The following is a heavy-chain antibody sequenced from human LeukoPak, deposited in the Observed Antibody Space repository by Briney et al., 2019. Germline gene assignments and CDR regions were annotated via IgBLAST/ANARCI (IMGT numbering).Heavy chain of an antibody. D-gene: IGHD1-26*01. CDR2: IDPSGGLT. CDR3: AKDHMFRQRLSGSKGLDS. J-gene: IGHJ4*02. CDR1: GYTFTSYY. V-gene: IGHV1-46*01. Sequence: ASVKVSCKTFGYTFTSYYVHWVRQAPGQGLEWLGIIDPSGGLTSYAQKFQDRVTMSRDVCTTTVDMELRSLTSEDTAVYYCAKDHMFRQRLSGSKGLDSWGQGTLVTVSS.